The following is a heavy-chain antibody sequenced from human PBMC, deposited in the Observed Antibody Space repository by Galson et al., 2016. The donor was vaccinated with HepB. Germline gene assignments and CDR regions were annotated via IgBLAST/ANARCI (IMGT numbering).Heavy chain of an antibody. CDR3: ARGQEDQGGYDF. V-gene: IGHV4-4*07. Sequence: SETLSLTCTVSGGSISSYYWSWIRQPAGKGLEWIGRIYSSGSTNYNPSLKSRVTMSVDTSKNQLSLKLTSVTAADTAVYYCARGQEDQGGYDFWGQGTLVTVSS. D-gene: IGHD2-15*01. J-gene: IGHJ4*02. CDR2: IYSSGST. CDR1: GGSISSYY.